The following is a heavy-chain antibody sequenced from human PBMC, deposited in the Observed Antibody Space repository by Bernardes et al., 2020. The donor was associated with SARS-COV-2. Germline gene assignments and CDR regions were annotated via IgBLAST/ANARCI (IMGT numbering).Heavy chain of an antibody. CDR3: ARPGRPGAYYFES. CDR2: ISSDGSST. V-gene: IGHV3-74*01. J-gene: IGHJ4*02. Sequence: GGSLRLSCAASGLTFSNSWMHWVRQAPGKGLEWVSRISSDGSSTTYADSVKGRFTISRDNAKNTLYLQMNSLRAEDTAVYYCARPGRPGAYYFESWGQGTLVTVSA. CDR1: GLTFSNSW. D-gene: IGHD1-26*01.